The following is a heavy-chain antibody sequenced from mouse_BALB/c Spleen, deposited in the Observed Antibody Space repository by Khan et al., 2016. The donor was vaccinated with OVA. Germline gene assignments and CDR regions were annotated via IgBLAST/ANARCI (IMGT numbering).Heavy chain of an antibody. CDR3: TRLGTTGWFTY. J-gene: IGHJ3*01. Sequence: VQLKESGPELMKPGASVKISCKASGYSFTNYYIHWVKQSHGQSLEWLGYIDPFNGGTTYNQKFKGTATLTVDKSSSTAFMHLNNLTSEDSAVYDCTRLGTTGWFTYWGQGALGTVSA. CDR2: IDPFNGGT. CDR1: GYSFTNYY. V-gene: IGHV1S135*01. D-gene: IGHD2-13*01.